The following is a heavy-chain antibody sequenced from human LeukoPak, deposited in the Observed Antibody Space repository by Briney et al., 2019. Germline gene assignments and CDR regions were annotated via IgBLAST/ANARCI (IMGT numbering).Heavy chain of an antibody. V-gene: IGHV3-66*04. Sequence: PGGSLRLSCAASGFTVSSNYMSWVRQAPGKGLEWVSVIYSGGSTYYADSVKGRFTISRDNSKNTLYLQMNSLRAEDTAVYYCARHSYYYDSSGNDYWGQGTLVTVSS. J-gene: IGHJ4*02. CDR1: GFTVSSNY. D-gene: IGHD3-22*01. CDR3: ARHSYYYDSSGNDY. CDR2: IYSGGST.